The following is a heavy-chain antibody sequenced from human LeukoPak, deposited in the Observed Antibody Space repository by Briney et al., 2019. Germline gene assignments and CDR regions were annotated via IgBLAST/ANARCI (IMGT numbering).Heavy chain of an antibody. CDR1: GYTFTSYD. V-gene: IGHV1-8*03. D-gene: IGHD6-13*01. Sequence: ASVKVSCKASGYTFTSYDINWVRQATGQGLEWMGWMNPNSGNTGYAQKFQGRVTITRNTSISTGYMELSSLRSEDTAVYYCARGRADSSSWRYYYYYMDVWGKGTTVTVSS. J-gene: IGHJ6*03. CDR3: ARGRADSSSWRYYYYYMDV. CDR2: MNPNSGNT.